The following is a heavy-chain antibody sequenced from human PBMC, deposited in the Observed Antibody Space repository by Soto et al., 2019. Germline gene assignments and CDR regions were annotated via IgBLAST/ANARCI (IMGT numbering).Heavy chain of an antibody. CDR2: INHSGST. D-gene: IGHD2-2*02. CDR3: ARTKDIVVVPAAILRRGPRFDP. V-gene: IGHV4-34*01. CDR1: GGSFSGYY. J-gene: IGHJ5*02. Sequence: PSETLSLTCAVYGGSFSGYYWSWIRQPPGKGLEWIGEINHSGSTNYNPSLKSRVTISVDTSKNQFSLKLSSVTAADTAVYYCARTKDIVVVPAAILRRGPRFDPWGQGTLVTVS.